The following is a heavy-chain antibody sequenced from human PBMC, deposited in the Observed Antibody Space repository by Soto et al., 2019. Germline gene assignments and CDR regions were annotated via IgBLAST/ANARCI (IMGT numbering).Heavy chain of an antibody. J-gene: IGHJ5*02. CDR3: AAARSCSGGSCYRAHWFDP. D-gene: IGHD2-15*01. Sequence: QVQLVQSGAEVKKPGSSVKVSCKASGGTFSSYTISWVRQAPGQGLEWMGRIIPILGIANYAQKFQGRVTITADKSTSTAYMELSSLRSEDTAVYYCAAARSCSGGSCYRAHWFDPWGQGTLVTVSS. CDR2: IIPILGIA. V-gene: IGHV1-69*02. CDR1: GGTFSSYT.